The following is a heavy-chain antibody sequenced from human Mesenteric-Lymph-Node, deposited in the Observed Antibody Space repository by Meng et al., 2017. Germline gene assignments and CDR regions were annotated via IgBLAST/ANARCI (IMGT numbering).Heavy chain of an antibody. CDR2: INPNSGGT. V-gene: IGHV1-2*02. CDR3: AREFGSFSEPGAHYGMDV. Sequence: ASVKVSCKASRYTFTGYYMHWVRQAPGQGLEWMGWINPNSGGTNYAQKFQGRVTMTRDTSISTAYMELSRLRSDDTAVYYCAREFGSFSEPGAHYGMDVWGQGTTVTVSS. CDR1: RYTFTGYY. J-gene: IGHJ6*02. D-gene: IGHD3-16*01.